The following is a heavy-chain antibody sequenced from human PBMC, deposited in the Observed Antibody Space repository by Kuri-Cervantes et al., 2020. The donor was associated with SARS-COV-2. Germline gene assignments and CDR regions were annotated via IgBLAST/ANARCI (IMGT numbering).Heavy chain of an antibody. CDR3: ATGVATRLFGEEVKNDSFDI. CDR2: FDPEDGET. V-gene: IGHV1-24*01. CDR1: GYTLTELS. D-gene: IGHD3-10*01. Sequence: ASVKVSCKVSGYTLTELSMHWVRQAPGKGLEWMGGFDPEDGETIYAQKLQGRVTMTEDTSTDTAHMELSSLRSEDTAVYYCATGVATRLFGEEVKNDSFDIWGQGTTVTVSS. J-gene: IGHJ3*02.